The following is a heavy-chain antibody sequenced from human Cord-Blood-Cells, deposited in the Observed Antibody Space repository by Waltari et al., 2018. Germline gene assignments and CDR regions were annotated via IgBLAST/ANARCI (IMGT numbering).Heavy chain of an antibody. CDR1: GFTFSSYA. Sequence: EVQLLESGGGLVQPGGSLRLSCAASGFTFSSYAMSWVRQAPGKGLEWVSAISGSGGSTYYADSVKGRFTISRDNSKNTLYLQMNSLRAEDTAVYYCAKEGGFGTMIVVANDAFDIWGQGTIVTVSS. D-gene: IGHD3-22*01. J-gene: IGHJ3*02. V-gene: IGHV3-23*01. CDR3: AKEGGFGTMIVVANDAFDI. CDR2: ISGSGGST.